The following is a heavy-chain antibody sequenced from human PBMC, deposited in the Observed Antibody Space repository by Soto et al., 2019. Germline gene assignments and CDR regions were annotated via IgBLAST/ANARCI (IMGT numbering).Heavy chain of an antibody. CDR3: ARDREYYYDSSGNYYYHYGMDV. D-gene: IGHD3-22*01. V-gene: IGHV1-18*04. CDR1: GYTFTNYG. Sequence: QVQLVESGAEVKKPGASVKVSCKASGYTFTNYGISWVRQAPGQGLEWMGWISGYNGNTKYAQKFQGRVTMTTDTNTNTAYMDLRRLRSDDTAVYYCARDREYYYDSSGNYYYHYGMDVWGQGTTVTVS. CDR2: ISGYNGNT. J-gene: IGHJ6*02.